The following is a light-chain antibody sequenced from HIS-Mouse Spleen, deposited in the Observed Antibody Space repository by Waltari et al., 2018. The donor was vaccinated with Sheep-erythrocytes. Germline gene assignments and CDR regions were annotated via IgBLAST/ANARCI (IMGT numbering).Light chain of an antibody. CDR2: AVS. Sequence: QSALTQPRSVSGSPGQSVTISCTGTSSAVGCYNYVSWYQQHPGKAPKLMIYAVSKRPSGVPDRFSGSKSGNTASLTISGLQAEDEADYYCCSYAGSYNHVFATGTKVIVL. J-gene: IGLJ1*01. CDR1: SSAVGCYNY. V-gene: IGLV2-11*01. CDR3: CSYAGSYNHV.